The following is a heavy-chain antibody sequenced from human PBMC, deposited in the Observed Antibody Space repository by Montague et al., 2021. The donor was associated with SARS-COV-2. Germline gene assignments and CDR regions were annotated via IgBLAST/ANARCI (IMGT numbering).Heavy chain of an antibody. J-gene: IGHJ4*02. CDR2: IYLSGST. V-gene: IGHV4-4*07. Sequence: SETLSLTCTVSGGSFSSYYWSWIRQPPGKGLEWIGRIYLSGSTNYNPSLKSRVTMSVDTSKNQFSLKLSSVTAADTAVYYCASYSGGSYLDSWGQGTLVTVSS. D-gene: IGHD2-21*01. CDR1: GGSFSSYY. CDR3: ASYSGGSYLDS.